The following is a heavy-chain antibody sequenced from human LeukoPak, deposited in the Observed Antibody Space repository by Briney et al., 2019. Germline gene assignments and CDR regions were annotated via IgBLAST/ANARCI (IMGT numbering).Heavy chain of an antibody. CDR3: ARDRVWWELPPDDAFDI. J-gene: IGHJ3*02. Sequence: ASVKVSCKASGYTFTSYGISWVRQAPGQGLEWMGWISAYNGNTNYAQKLQGRVTMTTDTSTSTAYMELRSLRSDDTAVYYCARDRVWWELPPDDAFDIWGQGTMVTVSS. CDR2: ISAYNGNT. D-gene: IGHD1-26*01. V-gene: IGHV1-18*01. CDR1: GYTFTSYG.